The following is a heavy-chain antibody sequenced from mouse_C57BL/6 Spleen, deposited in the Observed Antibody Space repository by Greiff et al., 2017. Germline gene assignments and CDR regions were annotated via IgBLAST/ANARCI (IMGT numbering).Heavy chain of an antibody. Sequence: VQLQQPGTELVKPGASVKLSCKASGYTFTSYWMQWVKQRPGQGLEWIGNIIPSNGGTNYNEKFKSKATLTVDKSSNTAYMQLSSLTSEDSAIYYCARWNQLPRGDDWGKGTTLTVSS. CDR3: ARWNQLPRGDD. V-gene: IGHV1-53*01. CDR1: GYTFTSYW. CDR2: IIPSNGGT. D-gene: IGHD4-1*02. J-gene: IGHJ2*01.